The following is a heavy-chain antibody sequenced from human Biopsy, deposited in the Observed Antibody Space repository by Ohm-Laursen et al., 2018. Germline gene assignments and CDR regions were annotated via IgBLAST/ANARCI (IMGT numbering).Heavy chain of an antibody. V-gene: IGHV4-59*01. CDR2: IYYRGST. CDR3: ARATNSTGWPYYYFYGMDV. J-gene: IGHJ6*02. D-gene: IGHD2/OR15-2a*01. CDR1: GGSISSDY. Sequence: SEPLSLTCSVSGGSISSDYWSWIRQTPGKGLEWIGYIYYRGSTNYNPSLKSRVTISVDTSKNQFSLRLNSVTAADTAVYYCARATNSTGWPYYYFYGMDVWGQGTTVTVSS.